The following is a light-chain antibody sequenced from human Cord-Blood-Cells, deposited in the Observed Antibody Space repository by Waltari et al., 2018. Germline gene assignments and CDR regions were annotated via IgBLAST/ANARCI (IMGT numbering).Light chain of an antibody. Sequence: DTVMTQTPDSLAVSLGERSTNNCKSSQSVLYSSNNKNYLAWYQQKPGQPPKLLIYWASTRESGVPDRFSGSGSGTDFTLTISSLQAEDVAVYYCQQYYSTPWTFGQGTKVEIK. CDR3: QQYYSTPWT. CDR2: WAS. V-gene: IGKV4-1*01. J-gene: IGKJ1*01. CDR1: QSVLYSSNNKNY.